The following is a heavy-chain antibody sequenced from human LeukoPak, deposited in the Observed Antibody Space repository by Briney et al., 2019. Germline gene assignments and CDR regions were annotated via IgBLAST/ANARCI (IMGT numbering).Heavy chain of an antibody. V-gene: IGHV3-66*01. J-gene: IGHJ4*02. D-gene: IGHD3-22*01. Sequence: PGGSLRLSCAVSGFTFSSNHMSWVRQAPGKGLEWVLVIYSGGRMYYADSVKGRFIISRDNSKNMVYLQMNSLRAEDTALYYCARGDRAASGYDYWSQGTLVTVSS. CDR3: ARGDRAASGYDY. CDR2: IYSGGRM. CDR1: GFTFSSNH.